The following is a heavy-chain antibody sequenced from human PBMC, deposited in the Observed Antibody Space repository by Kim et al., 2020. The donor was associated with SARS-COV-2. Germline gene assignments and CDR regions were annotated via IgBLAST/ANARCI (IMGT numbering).Heavy chain of an antibody. D-gene: IGHD3-9*01. CDR3: ARFRYFDWLPRAGAFDI. CDR1: GGSFSGYY. J-gene: IGHJ3*02. CDR2: INHSGST. Sequence: SETLSLTCAVYGGSFSGYYWSWIRQPPGKGLEWIGEINHSGSTNYNPSLKSRVTISVDTSKNQFSLKLSSVTAADTAVYYCARFRYFDWLPRAGAFDIWGQGTMVTVSS. V-gene: IGHV4-34*01.